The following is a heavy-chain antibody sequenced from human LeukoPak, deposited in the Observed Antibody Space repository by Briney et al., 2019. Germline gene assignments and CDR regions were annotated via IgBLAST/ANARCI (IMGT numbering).Heavy chain of an antibody. Sequence: KPSETLSLTCTVSRGSLSNYYWSWIRQPPGEGLEWIGYISYSGSTNYSPSLKSRVTISLDTTKSQFSLRLSSVTAADTAVYYCATEGDYFDSGTFYKTFDIWGRGTVVTVSS. CDR2: ISYSGST. CDR3: ATEGDYFDSGTFYKTFDI. D-gene: IGHD3-10*01. J-gene: IGHJ3*02. CDR1: RGSLSNYY. V-gene: IGHV4-59*01.